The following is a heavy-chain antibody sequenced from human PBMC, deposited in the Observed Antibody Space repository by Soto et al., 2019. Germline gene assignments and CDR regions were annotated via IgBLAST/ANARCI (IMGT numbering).Heavy chain of an antibody. Sequence: QVQLVQSGAEVKQPGASVKISCTSSGYMFTNYFIPWVRLAPGQGLQWIGIFNPNFGSTGTAHKFQGRVTMTTATVPSTVSLGVRNLRLRDTGVYLCARGGSVVLVPEDVHVDQYGMDDWGQGTTVTVS. CDR1: GYMFTNYF. CDR3: ARGGSVVLVPEDVHVDQYGMDD. J-gene: IGHJ6*02. V-gene: IGHV1-46*01. CDR2: FNPNFGST. D-gene: IGHD2-15*01.